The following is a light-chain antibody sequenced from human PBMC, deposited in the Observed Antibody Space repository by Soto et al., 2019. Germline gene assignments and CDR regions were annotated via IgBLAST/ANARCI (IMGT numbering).Light chain of an antibody. J-gene: IGKJ1*01. V-gene: IGKV1-5*03. CDR2: NAS. Sequence: DILMTQSPSTLSASLGDRVTITCRASQSISSWFAWYQQKPGKAPRLLIFNASSLESGVPSRFSGSGSGTEFTLTISSLQPDDFATYYCQQYNSYLWTFGEGTKVEIK. CDR3: QQYNSYLWT. CDR1: QSISSW.